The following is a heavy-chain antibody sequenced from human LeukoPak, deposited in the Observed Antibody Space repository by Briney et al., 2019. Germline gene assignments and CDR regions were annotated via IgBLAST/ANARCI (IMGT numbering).Heavy chain of an antibody. CDR3: ARDRQQLGYYYNGMDV. D-gene: IGHD6-13*01. Sequence: ASETLSLTCTVSGGSISSYYWSWIRQPPGKGLEWIGYIYYSGSTNYNPSLKSRVTISVDTSKNQFSLKLSSVTAADTAVYYCARDRQQLGYYYNGMDVWGKGTTVTVSS. CDR2: IYYSGST. J-gene: IGHJ6*04. V-gene: IGHV4-59*01. CDR1: GGSISSYY.